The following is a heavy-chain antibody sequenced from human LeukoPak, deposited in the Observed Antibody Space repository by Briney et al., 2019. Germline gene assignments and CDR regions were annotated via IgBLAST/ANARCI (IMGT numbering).Heavy chain of an antibody. CDR2: IYPGDSDT. Sequence: RGESLKISCKGSGYSFTSYWIGWVRQMPGKGLEWMGIIYPGDSDTRYSPSFQGQVTISADKSISTAYLQWSSLKASDTAMYYCARRLHSGIAAAGTGFDYWGQGTLVTVSS. D-gene: IGHD6-13*01. CDR1: GYSFTSYW. J-gene: IGHJ4*02. CDR3: ARRLHSGIAAAGTGFDY. V-gene: IGHV5-51*01.